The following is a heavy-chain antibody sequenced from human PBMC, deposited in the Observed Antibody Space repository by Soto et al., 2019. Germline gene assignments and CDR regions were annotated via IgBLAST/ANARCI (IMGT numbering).Heavy chain of an antibody. V-gene: IGHV1-3*01. CDR2: INAGNGNT. CDR3: AKLSATVTTSHFDY. Sequence: ASVKVSCKASGYTFTSYAMHWVRQAPGQRLEWMGWINAGNGNTKYSQKFQGRVTITRDTSASTAYMELNSLRAEDTAVYYCAKLSATVTTSHFDYWGQGTLVTVSS. J-gene: IGHJ4*02. CDR1: GYTFTSYA. D-gene: IGHD4-17*01.